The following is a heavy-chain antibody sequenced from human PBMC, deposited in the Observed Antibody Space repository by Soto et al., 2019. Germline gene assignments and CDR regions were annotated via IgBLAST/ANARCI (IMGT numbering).Heavy chain of an antibody. Sequence: RGESLKISCKGSGYSFNSYWIAWVRQMPGRGLEWMGIIYAGDSETRYSPSFQGMVTISVDKSISTAYLQWSSLKASDTAIYYCARYGPSTPADFWGQGPMVTLSS. CDR3: ARYGPSTPADF. V-gene: IGHV5-51*01. D-gene: IGHD3-10*01. J-gene: IGHJ4*02. CDR2: IYAGDSET. CDR1: GYSFNSYW.